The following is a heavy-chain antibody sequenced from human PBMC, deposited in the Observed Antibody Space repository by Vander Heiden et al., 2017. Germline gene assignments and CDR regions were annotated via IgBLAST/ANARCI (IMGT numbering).Heavy chain of an antibody. J-gene: IGHJ6*02. V-gene: IGHV1-2*02. CDR1: GYTFTGYY. Sequence: QVQLVQSGAEVKKPGASVKVSCKASGYTFTGYYMHWVRQAPGQGLEWMGWINPNSGGTNYAQKFQGRGTMTRDTSISTAYMELRRLRSEETAVYYCARAGVDVVQRGLRKYGMDVWGQGTTVTVYS. D-gene: IGHD5-18*01. CDR3: ARAGVDVVQRGLRKYGMDV. CDR2: INPNSGGT.